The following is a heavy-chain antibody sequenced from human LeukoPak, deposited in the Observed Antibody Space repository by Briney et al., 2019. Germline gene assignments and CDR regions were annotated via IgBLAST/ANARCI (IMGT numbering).Heavy chain of an antibody. V-gene: IGHV1-2*02. CDR2: INPNSGGT. J-gene: IGHJ4*02. CDR3: ARIPRSGQTLYYFDY. CDR1: GYTFTGYY. Sequence: ASVKVSCKASGYTFTGYYMHWVRQAPGQALEWMGWINPNSGGTNYAQKFQGRVTMTRDTSISTAYMELSRLRSDDTAVYYCARIPRSGQTLYYFDYWGQGTLVTVSS. D-gene: IGHD6-19*01.